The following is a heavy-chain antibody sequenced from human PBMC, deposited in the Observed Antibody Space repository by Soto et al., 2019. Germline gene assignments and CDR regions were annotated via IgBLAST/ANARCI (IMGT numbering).Heavy chain of an antibody. J-gene: IGHJ4*02. CDR2: IYNSGTT. V-gene: IGHV4-30-2*01. CDR3: ATVIPATRYFDY. CDR1: GGPLGNDYYS. D-gene: IGHD2-15*01. Sequence: TLSPPCPISGGPLGNDYYSWSWGRQPPGKGLEWIGYIYNSGTTYYNPSLTSRVTISVDGYNNQFPLKMTSITAADTAVYYCATVIPATRYFDYWGQGILGTVSS.